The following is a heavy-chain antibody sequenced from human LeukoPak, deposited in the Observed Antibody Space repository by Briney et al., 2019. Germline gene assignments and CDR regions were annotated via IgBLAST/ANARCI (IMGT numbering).Heavy chain of an antibody. D-gene: IGHD4-17*01. CDR1: GFTFSTYA. CDR3: ARVDTVTLYYYGMDV. Sequence: GGSLRLSCAASGFTFSTYAMSWVRQAPGKGLEWVSAISGSGGSTYYADSVEGRFTISRDNSKNTLYLQMNSLRAEDTAVYYCARVDTVTLYYYGMDVWGQGTTVTVSS. J-gene: IGHJ6*02. CDR2: ISGSGGST. V-gene: IGHV3-23*01.